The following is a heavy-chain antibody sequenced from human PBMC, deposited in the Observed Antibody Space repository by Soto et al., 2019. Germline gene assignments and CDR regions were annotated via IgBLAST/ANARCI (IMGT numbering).Heavy chain of an antibody. D-gene: IGHD5-12*01. CDR3: ARDRYGAYDGVLAGMDV. Sequence: QVQLVESGGGVVQPGRSLRLSCAASGFTFSSYAMHWVRQAPGTGLEWVAVISYDGSSKYYADSVKGRFTISRDNSRDTIYLQMNSLRAEDTAVYYCARDRYGAYDGVLAGMDVWGQGTTVTVSS. CDR1: GFTFSSYA. V-gene: IGHV3-30-3*01. CDR2: ISYDGSSK. J-gene: IGHJ6*02.